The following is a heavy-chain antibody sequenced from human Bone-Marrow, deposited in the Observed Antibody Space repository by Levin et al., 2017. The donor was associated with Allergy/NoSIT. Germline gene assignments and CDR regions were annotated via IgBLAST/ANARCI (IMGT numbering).Heavy chain of an antibody. J-gene: IGHJ3*02. CDR2: VGATGGYI. D-gene: IGHD2-15*01. Sequence: PGGSLRLSCTASGFTFSSYAMTWVRQAPGKGLEWVSAVGATGGYIYYADSVKGRFTISRDNSKNTLYLQMNTLRAEDTAVYYCAKRLSDAFDIWGQGTMVTVSS. V-gene: IGHV3-23*01. CDR1: GFTFSSYA. CDR3: AKRLSDAFDI.